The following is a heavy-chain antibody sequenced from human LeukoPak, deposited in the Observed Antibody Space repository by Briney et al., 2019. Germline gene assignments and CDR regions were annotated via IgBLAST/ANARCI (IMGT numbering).Heavy chain of an antibody. D-gene: IGHD3-10*01. Sequence: GGSLRLSCVASGFTHSRYHINGVREARGEGLEGVSHNSRSGSVTYYGDSVRGRITISRDNSKNSVSLYMNSLRAEDSAVYYCARPGITAFDIWGQGTMVTVSS. CDR1: GFTHSRYH. CDR2: NSRSGSVT. V-gene: IGHV3-48*01. CDR3: ARPGITAFDI. J-gene: IGHJ3*02.